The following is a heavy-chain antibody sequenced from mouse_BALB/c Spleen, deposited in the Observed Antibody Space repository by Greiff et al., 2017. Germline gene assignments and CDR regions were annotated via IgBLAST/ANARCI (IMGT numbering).Heavy chain of an antibody. J-gene: IGHJ3*01. V-gene: IGHV1-67*01. CDR3: ARGGQDCGSPWFAY. Sequence: QVQLQQSGPELVRPGVSVKISCTGSSYTFTDYAMHWVKQSPAKSLEWIGVISTYYGNTNYNQKFKGKATMTVDKSSSTAYMELARLTSEDSAVYYCARGGQDCGSPWFAYWGQGTLVTVSA. D-gene: IGHD1-1*01. CDR2: ISTYYGNT. CDR1: SYTFTDYA.